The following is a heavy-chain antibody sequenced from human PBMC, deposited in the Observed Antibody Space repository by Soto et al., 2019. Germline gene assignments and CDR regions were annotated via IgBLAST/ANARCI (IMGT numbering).Heavy chain of an antibody. V-gene: IGHV3-21*01. CDR3: ARSPPGIVATIFDP. J-gene: IGHJ5*02. CDR2: ISSSSSYI. D-gene: IGHD5-12*01. Sequence: GGSLRLSCAASGFTFSSYSMNWVRQAPGKGLEWVSSISSSSSYIYYADSVKGRFTISRDNAKNSLYLQMNSLRAEVTAVYYCARSPPGIVATIFDPWGQGTLVTVSS. CDR1: GFTFSSYS.